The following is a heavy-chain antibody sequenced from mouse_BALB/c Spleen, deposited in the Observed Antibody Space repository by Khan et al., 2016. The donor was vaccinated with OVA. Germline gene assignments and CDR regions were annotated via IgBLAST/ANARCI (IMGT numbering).Heavy chain of an antibody. CDR1: GYSITSEFA. Sequence: VQLKQSGPGLVKPSQSLSLTCTVTGYSITSEFAWNWIRQFPGNKLEWMGYISYSGNTRYNPSLKSLISITRDTSRNQFFLQLNSVTTEDTATYYCARKGYYDYDPFPYWGQGTLVTVSA. CDR2: ISYSGNT. CDR3: ARKGYYDYDPFPY. D-gene: IGHD2-4*01. V-gene: IGHV3-2*02. J-gene: IGHJ3*01.